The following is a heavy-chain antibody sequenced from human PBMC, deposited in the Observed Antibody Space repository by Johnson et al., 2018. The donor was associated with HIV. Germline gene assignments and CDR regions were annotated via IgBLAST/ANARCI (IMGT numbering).Heavy chain of an antibody. CDR3: ARDRGSSSTSDAFEI. CDR1: GFTFSSYG. D-gene: IGHD6-6*01. Sequence: QVQLVESGGGVVQPGGSLRLSCVASGFTFSSYGIHWVRQAPGKGLEWVAFIRYDGSNKYYADSVKGRFTISRDNSKTTLNLQMNGLSAKDMAVYHCARDRGSSSTSDAFEIWGQGTMVTVSS. V-gene: IGHV3-30*02. J-gene: IGHJ3*02. CDR2: IRYDGSNK.